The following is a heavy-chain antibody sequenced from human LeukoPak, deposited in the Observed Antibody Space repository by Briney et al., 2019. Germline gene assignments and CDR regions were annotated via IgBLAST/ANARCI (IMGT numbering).Heavy chain of an antibody. Sequence: PGGSLRLSCAASGFTDSSNYMSWVRQAPGKGLEWVSVIYSGGSTYYADSVKGRFTISRDNSKNTLYLQMNSLRAEDTAVYYCAREDFYGSGSYLDYWGQGTLVTVSS. CDR1: GFTDSSNY. J-gene: IGHJ4*02. D-gene: IGHD3-10*01. CDR2: IYSGGST. V-gene: IGHV3-53*01. CDR3: AREDFYGSGSYLDY.